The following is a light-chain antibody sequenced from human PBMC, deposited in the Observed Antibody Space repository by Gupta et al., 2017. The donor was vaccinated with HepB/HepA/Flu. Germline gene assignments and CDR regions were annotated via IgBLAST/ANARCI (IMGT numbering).Light chain of an antibody. J-gene: IGLJ1*01. Sequence: QSALTQPRSVSGSPGQPVTISCTGTSSDVGGYNYVSWYQQHPGKAPRVMIYDVSKRPSGVPDRFSGSKSGNTASLTISGLQAEDEADYYCCSYAASHTYVFGSGTKVTVL. CDR1: SSDVGGYNY. CDR2: DVS. CDR3: CSYAASHTYV. V-gene: IGLV2-11*01.